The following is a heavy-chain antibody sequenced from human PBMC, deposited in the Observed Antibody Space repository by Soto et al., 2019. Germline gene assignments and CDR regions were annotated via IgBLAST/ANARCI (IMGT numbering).Heavy chain of an antibody. V-gene: IGHV4-31*03. D-gene: IGHD6-13*01. Sequence: QVQLQESGPGLVKPSQTLSLTCSVSGASIKSGGYYWNWIRQQQGKDLEWMGYMYYGGATNYNPSLKSRLIISIDTSKNQFSLRLSSVTAADTAVYFCARDSTIAARAFDIWGQGTMVTVSS. J-gene: IGHJ3*02. CDR2: MYYGGAT. CDR1: GASIKSGGYY. CDR3: ARDSTIAARAFDI.